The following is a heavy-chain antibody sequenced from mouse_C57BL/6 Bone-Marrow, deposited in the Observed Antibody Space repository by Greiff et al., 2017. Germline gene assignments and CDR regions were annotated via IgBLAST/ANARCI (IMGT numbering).Heavy chain of an antibody. J-gene: IGHJ2*01. Sequence: VQLQQSGAELARPGASVKLSCKASGYTFTSYGISWVKQRTGQGLEWIGEIYPRSGNTYYNEKFKGKATLTADKSSSTAYMELRSLTSEDSAVYFCARSDSPDYGGQGTTLTVSS. V-gene: IGHV1-81*01. CDR3: ARSDSPDY. CDR1: GYTFTSYG. CDR2: IYPRSGNT.